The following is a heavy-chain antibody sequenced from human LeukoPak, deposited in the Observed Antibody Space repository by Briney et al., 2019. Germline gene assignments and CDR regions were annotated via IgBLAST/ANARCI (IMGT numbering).Heavy chain of an antibody. CDR1: GGSISSYY. V-gene: IGHV4-59*12. Sequence: SETLSLTCTVSGGSISSYYWSWIRQPPGKGLEWIGYIYYSGSTNYNPSLKSRVTISVDTSKNQFSLKLSSVTAADTAVYYCARGARNLDAFDIWGQGTMVTVSS. J-gene: IGHJ3*02. CDR3: ARGARNLDAFDI. CDR2: IYYSGST.